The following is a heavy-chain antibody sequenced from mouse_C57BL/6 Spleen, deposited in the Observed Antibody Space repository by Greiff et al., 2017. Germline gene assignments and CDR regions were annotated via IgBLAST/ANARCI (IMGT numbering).Heavy chain of an antibody. CDR1: GFTFSSYA. J-gene: IGHJ1*03. V-gene: IGHV5-4*01. CDR3: ARDRYSNYVGWYFDV. Sequence: EVMLVESGGGLVKPGGSLKLSCAASGFTFSSYAMSWVRQTPEKRLEWVATISDGGSYTYYPDNVKGRFTISRDNAKNNLYLQMSHLKSEDTAMYYCARDRYSNYVGWYFDVWGTGTTVTVSS. CDR2: ISDGGSYT. D-gene: IGHD2-5*01.